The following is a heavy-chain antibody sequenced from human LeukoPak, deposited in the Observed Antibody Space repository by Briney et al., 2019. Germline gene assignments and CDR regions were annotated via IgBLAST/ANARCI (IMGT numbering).Heavy chain of an antibody. J-gene: IGHJ4*02. D-gene: IGHD1-26*01. CDR1: GGSISSGGYY. V-gene: IGHV4-31*03. Sequence: PSETLSLTCTVSGGSISSGGYYWSWIRQHPGKGLEWIGYIYYSGSTDYNPSLKSRVTISVDTSKNQFSLKLSSVTAADTAVYYCARHKSGGSYPLDYWGQGTLVTVSS. CDR3: ARHKSGGSYPLDY. CDR2: IYYSGST.